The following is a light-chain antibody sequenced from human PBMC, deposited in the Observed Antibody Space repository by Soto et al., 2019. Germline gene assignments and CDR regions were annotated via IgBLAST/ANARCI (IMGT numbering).Light chain of an antibody. J-gene: IGKJ2*01. CDR1: QSVLHSSSKKNY. V-gene: IGKV4-1*01. CDR2: WAS. CDR3: QQYYTTPPYT. Sequence: DIVMTQSPDSLAVSLGERTTINCKSGQSVLHSSSKKNYLAWYQQKPGQPPKLLIYWASTRESGVPDRFSGSGSGTDFTLTISSLQAEDVAVYYCQQYYTTPPYTFGQGTKLEIK.